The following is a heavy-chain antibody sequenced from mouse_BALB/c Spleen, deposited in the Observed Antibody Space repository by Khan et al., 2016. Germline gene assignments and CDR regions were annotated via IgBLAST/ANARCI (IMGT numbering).Heavy chain of an antibody. Sequence: QVQLQQSGPGLVAPSQSLSITCTVSGFSLTGFSVNWVRQPPGKALEWLGMIWGDGSTDYNSALNSRLSFSKDDSKSQVFLKMNSLQTDDTARYFCASYYDYDGGFAYWGQGTLVTVSA. CDR3: ASYYDYDGGFAY. CDR2: IWGDGST. CDR1: GFSLTGFS. J-gene: IGHJ3*01. V-gene: IGHV2-6-7*01. D-gene: IGHD2-4*01.